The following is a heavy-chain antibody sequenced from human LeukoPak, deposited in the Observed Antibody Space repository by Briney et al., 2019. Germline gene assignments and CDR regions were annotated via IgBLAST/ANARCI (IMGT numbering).Heavy chain of an antibody. J-gene: IGHJ4*02. V-gene: IGHV4-31*03. D-gene: IGHD3-22*01. CDR1: GGSISSGGYY. CDR3: ARVTYDSSGFLFDS. Sequence: SETLSLTCTVSGGSISSGGYYWSWIRQHPGKGLEWIGYIYYSGSTYYNPSLKSRVTISVDTSKNQFSLRLSSVTAADTAVYYCARVTYDSSGFLFDSWGQGALVAVSS. CDR2: IYYSGST.